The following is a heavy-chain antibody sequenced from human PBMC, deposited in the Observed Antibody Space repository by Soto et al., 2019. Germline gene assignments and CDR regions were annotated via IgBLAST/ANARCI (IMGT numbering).Heavy chain of an antibody. CDR1: GFTFSSYE. CDR2: ISSSGSTI. CDR3: ARGNYDFWSGYFVPDYYYYGMDV. D-gene: IGHD3-3*01. V-gene: IGHV3-48*03. Sequence: PGGSLRLSCAASGFTFSSYEMNWVSQAPGKGLEWVSYISSSGSTIYYADSVKGRFTISRDNAKNSLYLQMNSLRAEDTAVYYCARGNYDFWSGYFVPDYYYYGMDVWGQGTTVTVSS. J-gene: IGHJ6*02.